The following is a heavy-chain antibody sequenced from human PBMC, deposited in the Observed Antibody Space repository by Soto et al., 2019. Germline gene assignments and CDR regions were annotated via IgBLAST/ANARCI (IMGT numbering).Heavy chain of an antibody. CDR2: VYWNDDK. CDR3: APDPAEYRALHDV. CDR1: GFSLSTSVLG. Sequence: SGPTLVNPTQTLTLTCSYSGFSLSTSVLGVGWMRRPPGKAREWLGIVYWNDDKRYRSSLNTRGTITKDTSRNQEYLTMTTAEADDKPPYYCAPDPAEYRALHDVSGHGTTVT. V-gene: IGHV2-5*01. J-gene: IGHJ6*02. D-gene: IGHD6-13*01.